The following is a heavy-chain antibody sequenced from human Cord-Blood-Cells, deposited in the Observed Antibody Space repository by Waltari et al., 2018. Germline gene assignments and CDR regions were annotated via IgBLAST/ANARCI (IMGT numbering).Heavy chain of an antibody. J-gene: IGHJ6*03. CDR2: INTNTGNP. V-gene: IGHV7-4-1*02. D-gene: IGHD2-2*01. Sequence: QVQLVQSGSELKKPGASVKVSCKASGYTFTSYAMNWVRQAPGQGLEWMGWINTNTGNPTYAQGFTGRCVFSLDTSVSTAYLQISSLKAEDTAVYYCAREYCSSTSCYYYYYYYRDVWGKGTTVTVSS. CDR1: GYTFTSYA. CDR3: AREYCSSTSCYYYYYYYRDV.